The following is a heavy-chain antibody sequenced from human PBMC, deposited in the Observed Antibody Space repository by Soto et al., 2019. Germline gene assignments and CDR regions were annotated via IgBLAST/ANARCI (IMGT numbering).Heavy chain of an antibody. J-gene: IGHJ6*02. V-gene: IGHV5-51*01. CDR2: IYPGDSDT. Sequence: ASVKVSCKGSGYSFTSYWIGWVRQMPGKGLEWMGIIYPGDSDTRYSPSFQGQVTISADKSISTAYLQWSSLKASDTAMYYCARHHSNYVWGRKYYYYYYGMDVWGQGTTVTVSS. CDR3: ARHHSNYVWGRKYYYYYYGMDV. CDR1: GYSFTSYW. D-gene: IGHD3-16*01.